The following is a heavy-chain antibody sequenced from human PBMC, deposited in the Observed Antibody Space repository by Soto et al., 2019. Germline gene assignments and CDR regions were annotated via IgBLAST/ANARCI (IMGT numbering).Heavy chain of an antibody. CDR2: ISWNSGSI. CDR1: GFTFDDYA. D-gene: IGHD5-12*01. J-gene: IGHJ3*02. Sequence: PGGSLRLSCAASGFTFDDYAMHWVRQAPGKGLEWVSGISWNSGSIGYADSVKGRFTISRDNAKNSLYLQMNSLRAEDTALYYCAKDTSTSQNIGKMAAFDIWGQGTMVTVSS. CDR3: AKDTSTSQNIGKMAAFDI. V-gene: IGHV3-9*01.